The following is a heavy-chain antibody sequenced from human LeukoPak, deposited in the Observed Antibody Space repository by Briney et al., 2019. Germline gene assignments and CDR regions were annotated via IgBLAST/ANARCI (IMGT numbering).Heavy chain of an antibody. J-gene: IGHJ6*03. V-gene: IGHV1-8*03. D-gene: IGHD3-10*01. Sequence: GASVKLSCKASGYTFNTFDINWVRQATGQGPEWMGWVNPYNDKTVYAPKFQGRVSISSNNSINTAYMEFSGLKSDDTAVYFCARGRRPRGVTSRPICYYYYMDVWGGGTTVTVSS. CDR1: GYTFNTFD. CDR2: VNPYNDKT. CDR3: ARGRRPRGVTSRPICYYYYMDV.